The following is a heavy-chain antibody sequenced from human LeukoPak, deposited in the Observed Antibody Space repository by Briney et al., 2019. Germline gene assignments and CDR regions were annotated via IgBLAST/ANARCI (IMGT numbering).Heavy chain of an antibody. CDR3: ARDSGYCSSTSCYGVGDFDY. CDR1: GFTFSSYS. CDR2: ISSSSSYI. Sequence: GGSLRLSCAASGFTFSSYSMNWVRQAPGKGLEWVSSISSSSSYIYYADSVKGRFTISRDNAMNSLYLQMNSLRAEDTAVYYCARDSGYCSSTSCYGVGDFDYWGQGTLVTVSS. J-gene: IGHJ4*02. V-gene: IGHV3-21*01. D-gene: IGHD2-2*01.